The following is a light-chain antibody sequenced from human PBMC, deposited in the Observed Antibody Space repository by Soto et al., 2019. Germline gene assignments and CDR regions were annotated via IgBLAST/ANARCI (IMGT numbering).Light chain of an antibody. J-gene: IGKJ5*01. CDR3: QQLDSYPST. CDR2: DAS. CDR1: QSVSSN. V-gene: IGKV3D-15*01. Sequence: EVVVTQSPATLSVSPGERATLSCRASQSVSSNLAWYQQKPGQAPRLLIYDASNRATGIPARFSGSGSGTEFTLTISSLQPDDFATYYCQQLDSYPSTFGQGTRLEI.